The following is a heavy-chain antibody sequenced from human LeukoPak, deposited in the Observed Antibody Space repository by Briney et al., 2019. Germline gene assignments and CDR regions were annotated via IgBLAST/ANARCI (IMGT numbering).Heavy chain of an antibody. V-gene: IGHV4-61*01. CDR2: IFYNGGT. D-gene: IGHD1-14*01. Sequence: PSETLSLTCTVSGVSVSSGTYYWSWIRQPPGKGLEWVGYIFYNGGTNYNPSLKSRVTISVDTSTNQFSLKLRSVTAADTAVYYCARGPTTGDVLRRFDPWGQGTLVTVSS. CDR1: GVSVSSGTYY. CDR3: ARGPTTGDVLRRFDP. J-gene: IGHJ5*02.